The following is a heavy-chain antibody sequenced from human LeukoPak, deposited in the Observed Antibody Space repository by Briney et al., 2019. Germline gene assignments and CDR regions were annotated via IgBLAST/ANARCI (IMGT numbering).Heavy chain of an antibody. D-gene: IGHD6-13*01. CDR3: AKRGGMYPAHYFDY. Sequence: PGGSLRLSCAASGFTFSSYAMSWVRQAPGKGLEWVSTISGGAGSTYYAVSVKGRFTISRDNSKNTVYLQMNSLRAEDTAVYYCAKRGGMYPAHYFDYWGQGTLVTVSS. V-gene: IGHV3-23*01. CDR1: GFTFSSYA. CDR2: ISGGAGST. J-gene: IGHJ4*02.